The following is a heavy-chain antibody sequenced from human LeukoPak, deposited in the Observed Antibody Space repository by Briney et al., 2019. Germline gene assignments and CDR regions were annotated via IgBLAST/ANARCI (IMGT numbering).Heavy chain of an antibody. V-gene: IGHV4-34*01. CDR1: GGSFSRYY. Sequence: SETLSLTCAVYGGSFSRYYWSWIRQPPGKGLEWIGEINHSGSTNYNPSLKSRVTISVDTSKNQFSLKLSSVTAADTAVYYCASGPMVRGYDYWGQGTLVTVSS. J-gene: IGHJ4*02. CDR3: ASGPMVRGYDY. CDR2: INHSGST. D-gene: IGHD3-10*01.